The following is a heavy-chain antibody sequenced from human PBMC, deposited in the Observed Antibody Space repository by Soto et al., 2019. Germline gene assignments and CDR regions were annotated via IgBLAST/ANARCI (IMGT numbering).Heavy chain of an antibody. CDR2: VNPDNGGT. V-gene: IGHV1-2*02. CDR1: GYTFTGNY. D-gene: IGHD3-3*01. CDR3: ARDPRPPSGWLRFWEYGMDV. Sequence: ASVKVSCKASGYTFTGNYIHWVRQAPGQGLEWMGWVNPDNGGTTSAQKFQGRVTMTRDTSVTTAYMELSRLTSDDTAVYYCARDPRPPSGWLRFWEYGMDVWGQGTTVTVPS. J-gene: IGHJ6*02.